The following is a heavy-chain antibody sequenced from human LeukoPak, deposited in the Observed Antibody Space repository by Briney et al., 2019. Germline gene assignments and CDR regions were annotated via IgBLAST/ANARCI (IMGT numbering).Heavy chain of an antibody. V-gene: IGHV3-64*01. CDR1: GFIFGTYT. Sequence: PGGSLRLSCVAYGFIFGTYTMEWVRQAPGGGLEYVLAISGNGGDTYYANSVKGRFTVSRDNSKNTLYLQMGSLRPEDMAVYYCAREFPRYSYGSFDSWGQGTLVTVSP. D-gene: IGHD5-18*01. J-gene: IGHJ4*02. CDR2: ISGNGGDT. CDR3: AREFPRYSYGSFDS.